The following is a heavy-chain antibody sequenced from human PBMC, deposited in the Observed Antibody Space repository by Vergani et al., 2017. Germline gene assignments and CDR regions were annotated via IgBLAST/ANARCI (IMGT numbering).Heavy chain of an antibody. CDR1: GFSLSTSGMR. CDR2: IDWDDDK. D-gene: IGHD6-19*01. CDR3: ARMASYGSGGGFDP. Sequence: QVTLKESGPALVKPTQTLTLTCTFSGFSLSTSGMRVSWIRQPPGKALEWLARIDWDDDKFYSTSLKTRLTISKDTSKNQLVLTMTNMDPVDTATYYCARMASYGSGGGFDPWGQGTLVTVSS. V-gene: IGHV2-70*04. J-gene: IGHJ5*02.